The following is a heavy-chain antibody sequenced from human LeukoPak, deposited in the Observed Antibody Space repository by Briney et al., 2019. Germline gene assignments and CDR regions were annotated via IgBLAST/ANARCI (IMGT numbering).Heavy chain of an antibody. CDR2: INPNSGGT. CDR1: GYTFTGYY. CDR3: ARDVAEYYYGSGSYYKGYYYGMDV. Sequence: ASVKVSCKASGYTFTGYYMHWVRQAPGQGLEWMGWINPNSGGTNYAQKFQGRVTMTRDTSISTAYMELSRLRSDDTAVYYCARDVAEYYYGSGSYYKGYYYGMDVWGKGTTVTVSS. D-gene: IGHD3-10*01. V-gene: IGHV1-2*02. J-gene: IGHJ6*04.